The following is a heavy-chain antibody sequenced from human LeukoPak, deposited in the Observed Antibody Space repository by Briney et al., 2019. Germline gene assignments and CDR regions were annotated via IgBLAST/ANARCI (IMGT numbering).Heavy chain of an antibody. CDR2: IYYSGST. D-gene: IGHD2-21*02. CDR1: GGSISSYY. Sequence: PSETLSLTCTVSGGSISSYYWSWIRQPPGKGLEWIGYIYYSGSTNYNPSLKSRVTISVDTSKNQFSLKLSSVTAADTAVYYCARGLHIVVVTAMPASDIWGQGTMVTVSS. CDR3: ARGLHIVVVTAMPASDI. J-gene: IGHJ3*02. V-gene: IGHV4-59*01.